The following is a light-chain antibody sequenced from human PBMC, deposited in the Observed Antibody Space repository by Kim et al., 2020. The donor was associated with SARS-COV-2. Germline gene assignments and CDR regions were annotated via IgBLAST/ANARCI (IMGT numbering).Light chain of an antibody. CDR1: QRINNN. CDR3: QQYYLWPRT. CDR2: GAS. J-gene: IGKJ4*02. Sequence: VSPGEGVTLSCRTSQRINNNLAWYHQKPGQAPRLVIYGASTRATCIPARFSGSGSGTEFTLTISSLQPEDSAVYYCQQYYLWPRTFGVGTKVDIK. V-gene: IGKV3-15*01.